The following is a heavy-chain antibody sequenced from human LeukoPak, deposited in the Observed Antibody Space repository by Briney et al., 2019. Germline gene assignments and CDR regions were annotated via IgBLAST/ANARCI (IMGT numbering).Heavy chain of an antibody. J-gene: IGHJ4*02. CDR2: TYYSGST. CDR1: GGSISSSNYY. D-gene: IGHD3-22*01. V-gene: IGHV4-39*01. Sequence: SETLSLTCSVSGGSISSSNYYWGWIRQPPGKGLEWIGSTYYSGSTYYNPSLKSRVTISVDTATNQFSLKLSSVTAADTAVYYCARIDTSAYYRDYWGQGTLVTVSS. CDR3: ARIDTSAYYRDY.